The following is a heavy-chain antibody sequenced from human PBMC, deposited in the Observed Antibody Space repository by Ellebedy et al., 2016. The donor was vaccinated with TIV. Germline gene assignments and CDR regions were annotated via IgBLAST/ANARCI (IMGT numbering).Heavy chain of an antibody. D-gene: IGHD4-17*01. CDR3: ARRGSYGDYAVQINSWLDT. CDR1: GFSFRSYW. Sequence: PGGSLRLSCAASGFSFRSYWMSWVRQAPGKGLEWVANIYQDGGVQYYVDSVKGRFTISRDNADNSLFLQMNSLRAEDTAVDYCARRGSYGDYAVQINSWLDTWGRGTLVAVSS. V-gene: IGHV3-7*01. J-gene: IGHJ5*02. CDR2: IYQDGGVQ.